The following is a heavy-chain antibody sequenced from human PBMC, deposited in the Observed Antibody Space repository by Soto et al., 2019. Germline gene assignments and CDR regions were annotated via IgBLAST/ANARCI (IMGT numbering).Heavy chain of an antibody. J-gene: IGHJ5*02. V-gene: IGHV3-74*01. CDR3: ARPQVVSEGPSFDP. CDR2: INSDGSIT. D-gene: IGHD2-15*01. CDR1: GFTFSSYW. Sequence: EVQLVESGGGLVQPGGSLRLSCAGSGFTFSSYWMHWVRQAPGKGLVWVSRINSDGSITTYADSVKGRFTISRDNAKNTLYLQMNSLRAEDTALYYCARPQVVSEGPSFDPWGQGTLVTVSS.